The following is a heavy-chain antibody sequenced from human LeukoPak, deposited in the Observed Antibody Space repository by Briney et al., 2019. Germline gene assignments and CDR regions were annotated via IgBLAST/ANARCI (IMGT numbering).Heavy chain of an antibody. D-gene: IGHD1-14*01. Sequence: SETLSLTCTVSGGCISSYYWSWIRQPPGKGLEWIGYIYYSGSTNYNPSLKSRVTISVDTSKNQFSLKLSSVTAADTAVYYCASSSRMDYFQHWGQGTLVTVSS. CDR1: GGCISSYY. CDR3: ASSSRMDYFQH. V-gene: IGHV4-59*01. J-gene: IGHJ1*01. CDR2: IYYSGST.